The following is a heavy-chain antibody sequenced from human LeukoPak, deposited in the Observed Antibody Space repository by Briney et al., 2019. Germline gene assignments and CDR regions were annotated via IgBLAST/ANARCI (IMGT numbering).Heavy chain of an antibody. Sequence: GESLKISCAASGFAFNVYAMTWVRQAPGKGLEWVSTIGDPTSTYYADSVKGRFIISRDDSKNTLFLQMNSLRAEDTAVYHCARVEGWAAAGTVWGQGTLVTVSS. V-gene: IGHV3-23*01. CDR2: IGDPTST. CDR3: ARVEGWAAAGTV. CDR1: GFAFNVYA. J-gene: IGHJ4*02. D-gene: IGHD6-13*01.